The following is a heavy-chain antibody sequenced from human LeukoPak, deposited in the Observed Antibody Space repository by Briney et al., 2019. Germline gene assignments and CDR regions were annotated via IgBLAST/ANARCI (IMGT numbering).Heavy chain of an antibody. CDR3: ARAAAGRAYYHYGMDV. J-gene: IGHJ6*02. D-gene: IGHD6-13*01. V-gene: IGHV3-53*01. Sequence: GGSLRLSCAAFGFTFRSDDMNWVRQAPGKGLEWVSILDSDGSPSYADSVKGRFTISRDNSKNTLDLQMNSLRAEDTAVYYCARAAAGRAYYHYGMDVWGQGTTVTVSS. CDR1: GFTFRSDD. CDR2: LDSDGSP.